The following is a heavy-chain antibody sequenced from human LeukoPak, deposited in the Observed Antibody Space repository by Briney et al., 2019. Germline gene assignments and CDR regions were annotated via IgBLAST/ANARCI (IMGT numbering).Heavy chain of an antibody. J-gene: IGHJ6*02. CDR3: ARDQRDYGAKYYYYYGMDV. D-gene: IGHD4-17*01. V-gene: IGHV3-33*01. CDR1: GFTFSSYG. CDR2: IWYDGSNK. Sequence: GGSLRLSCAASGFTFSSYGMHWVRQAPGKGLEWVAVIWYDGSNKYYADSVKGRFTISRDNSKNTLYLQMNSLRAEDTAVYYRARDQRDYGAKYYYYYGMDVWGQGTTVTVSS.